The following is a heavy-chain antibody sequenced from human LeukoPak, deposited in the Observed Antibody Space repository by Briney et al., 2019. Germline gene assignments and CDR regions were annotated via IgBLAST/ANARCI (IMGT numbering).Heavy chain of an antibody. D-gene: IGHD6-19*01. J-gene: IGHJ4*02. V-gene: IGHV4-38-2*02. Sequence: SETLSLTCTVSGHSIRSGYYWGWIRQSPGKGLEWIGNIYQSGSTSYNPSLTSRVTISVDSSKNELSLSLNSVTAADTAVYYCARGGSGWPFDYWGQGTLVTVSS. CDR3: ARGGSGWPFDY. CDR1: GHSIRSGYY. CDR2: IYQSGST.